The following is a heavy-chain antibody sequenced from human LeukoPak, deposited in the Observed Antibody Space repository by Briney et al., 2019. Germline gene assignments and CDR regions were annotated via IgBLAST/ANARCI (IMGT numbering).Heavy chain of an antibody. CDR2: IGAGGTFT. V-gene: IGHV3-23*01. J-gene: IGHJ4*02. CDR3: AKDLGYTTYRYYFDY. CDR1: GFTFSSYA. D-gene: IGHD4-11*01. Sequence: PGGSLRLSCTASGFTFSSYAMNWVRQAPGKGLEWVSGIGAGGTFTYYADSVKGRFTIFRDNSRNTLYLQMNSLRADDTAVYYCAKDLGYTTYRYYFDYWGQGTLVTVSS.